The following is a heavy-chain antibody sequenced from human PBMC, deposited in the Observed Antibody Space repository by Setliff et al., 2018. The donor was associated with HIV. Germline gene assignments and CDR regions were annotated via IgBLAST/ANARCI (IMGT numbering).Heavy chain of an antibody. V-gene: IGHV4-34*01. CDR2: INHSGST. J-gene: IGHJ4*02. Sequence: SETLSPTSAVYGGSFSGYYWSWIRQPPGKGLEWIGEINHSGSTNYNPSLKSRVTISVDTSKNQFSLKLSSVTAADTAVYYCATVGAGGREYYFDYWGQGTLVTVSS. CDR1: GGSFSGYY. D-gene: IGHD1-26*01. CDR3: ATVGAGGREYYFDY.